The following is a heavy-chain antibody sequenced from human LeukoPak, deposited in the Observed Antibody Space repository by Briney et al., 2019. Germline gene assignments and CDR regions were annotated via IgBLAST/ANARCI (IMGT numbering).Heavy chain of an antibody. J-gene: IGHJ4*02. CDR3: AKGRWGLITMIDPPPLLFDY. D-gene: IGHD3-22*01. CDR2: ISGSGGST. Sequence: PGGSLRLSCAVSRFTFSSYAMSWVRQAPGKGLEWVSAISGSGGSTYYADSVKGRFTISRDNFKNTLYLQMNSLRAEDTAVYYCAKGRWGLITMIDPPPLLFDYWGQGTLVTVSS. CDR1: RFTFSSYA. V-gene: IGHV3-23*01.